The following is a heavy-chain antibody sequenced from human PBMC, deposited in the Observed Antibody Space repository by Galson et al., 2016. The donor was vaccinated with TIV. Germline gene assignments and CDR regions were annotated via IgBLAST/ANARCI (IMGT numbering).Heavy chain of an antibody. Sequence: SVKVSCKASGYTFSYYGISWVRRAPGQGLEWMGWISGHTGNTDYARKFQGRLVMTTDTSTGTAFMEVGSLTSDATAVYYCARDRGSMTMILVVDYYYGMDFWGQGTTVTVSS. CDR3: ARDRGSMTMILVVDYYYGMDF. J-gene: IGHJ6*02. D-gene: IGHD3-22*01. CDR2: ISGHTGNT. CDR1: GYTFSYYG. V-gene: IGHV1-18*04.